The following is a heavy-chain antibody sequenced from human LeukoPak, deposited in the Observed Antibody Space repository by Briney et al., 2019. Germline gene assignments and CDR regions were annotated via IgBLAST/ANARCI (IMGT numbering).Heavy chain of an antibody. Sequence: GGSLRLSCAASGSTFSSYAMSWVRQAPGKGLEWVSAISGSGGSTYYADSVKGRFTISRDNSKNTLYLQMNSLRAEDTAVYYCAKVDSSGWYGYWGQGTLVTVSS. CDR1: GSTFSSYA. CDR2: ISGSGGST. D-gene: IGHD6-19*01. J-gene: IGHJ4*02. CDR3: AKVDSSGWYGY. V-gene: IGHV3-23*01.